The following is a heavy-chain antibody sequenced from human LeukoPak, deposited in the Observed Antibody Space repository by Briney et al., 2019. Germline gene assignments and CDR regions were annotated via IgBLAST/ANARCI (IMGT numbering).Heavy chain of an antibody. V-gene: IGHV3-48*03. Sequence: GGSLRLSCAASGFTFSSYEMNWVRQAPGKGLEWVSYISSSGSTIYYADSVKGRFTISRDNAKNSLYLQMNSLRAEDTAVYYCARVHYYYYYYMDVWGKGTTVTISS. CDR3: ARVHYYYYYYMDV. CDR1: GFTFSSYE. CDR2: ISSSGSTI. J-gene: IGHJ6*03.